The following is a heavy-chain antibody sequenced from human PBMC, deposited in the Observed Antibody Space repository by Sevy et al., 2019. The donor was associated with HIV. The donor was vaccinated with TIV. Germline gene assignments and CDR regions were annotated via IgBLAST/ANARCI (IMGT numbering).Heavy chain of an antibody. D-gene: IGHD3-10*01. J-gene: IGHJ6*02. V-gene: IGHV3-15*01. CDR2: IRSKTDGGTS. Sequence: GGSLRLSCAASGFTFSNARMSWVRQAPGKGLEWVGRIRSKTDGGTSDYAAPVKGRFTISRDDSKTMLYLQMNSLKTEDTAVYYCGTHSVLVGFGESSYGMDVWGQGTTVTVSS. CDR1: GFTFSNAR. CDR3: GTHSVLVGFGESSYGMDV.